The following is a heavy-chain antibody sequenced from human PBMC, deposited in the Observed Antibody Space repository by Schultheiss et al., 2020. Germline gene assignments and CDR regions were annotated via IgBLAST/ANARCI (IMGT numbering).Heavy chain of an antibody. CDR2: IYYSGST. J-gene: IGHJ3*02. D-gene: IGHD3-9*01. V-gene: IGHV4-61*01. CDR3: ARVLRYFDWLFRADDAFDI. Sequence: SETLSLTCTVSGGSVSSGSYYWSWIRQPPGKGLEWIGYIYYSGSTNYNPSLKSRVTISVDTSKNQFSLKLSSVTAADTAVYYCARVLRYFDWLFRADDAFDIWGQGTMVTVS. CDR1: GGSVSSGSYY.